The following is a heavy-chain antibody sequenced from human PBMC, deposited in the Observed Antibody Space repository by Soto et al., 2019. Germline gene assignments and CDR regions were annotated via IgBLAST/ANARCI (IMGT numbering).Heavy chain of an antibody. J-gene: IGHJ3*02. Sequence: SVKVSCKASGGTFSSYAISWVRQAPGQGLEWMGGIIPIFGTANYAQKFQGRVTITADESTSTAYMGLSSLRSEDTAVYYCARTIVPNDAFDIWGQGTMVTVSS. CDR2: IIPIFGTA. D-gene: IGHD1-26*01. V-gene: IGHV1-69*13. CDR3: ARTIVPNDAFDI. CDR1: GGTFSSYA.